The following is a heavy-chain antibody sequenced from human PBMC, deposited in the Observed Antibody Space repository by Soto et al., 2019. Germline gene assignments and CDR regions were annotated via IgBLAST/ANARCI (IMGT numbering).Heavy chain of an antibody. CDR2: IYYSGST. V-gene: IGHV4-39*01. J-gene: IGHJ4*02. Sequence: SGTPSLTCTVSGGSISSSIYYWVWIRQPPGKGLEWIGSIYYSGSTYYNPSLKSRVTISVDTSKNQFSLKLSSVTAADTAVYYCARHSELMPDYWGQGTLVTVSS. CDR3: ARHSELMPDY. CDR1: GGSISSSIYY. D-gene: IGHD1-7*01.